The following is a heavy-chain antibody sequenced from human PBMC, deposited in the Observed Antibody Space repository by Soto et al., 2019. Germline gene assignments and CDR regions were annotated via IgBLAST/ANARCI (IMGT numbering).Heavy chain of an antibody. CDR3: ARLRSGPDNGWYWALDY. D-gene: IGHD6-19*01. V-gene: IGHV4-39*01. CDR2: IFYNGNT. J-gene: IGHJ4*02. CDR1: GGSISSSNYY. Sequence: TSETLSLTCVVSGGSISSSNYYWGWIRQPPGKGLELIGNIFYNGNTYYNPSLKSRVTISVDTSKSQFSLKLSSVTAADTAVYYCARLRSGPDNGWYWALDYWGQGTLVT.